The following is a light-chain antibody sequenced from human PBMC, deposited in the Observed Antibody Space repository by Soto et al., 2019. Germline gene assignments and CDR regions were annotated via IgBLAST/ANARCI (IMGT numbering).Light chain of an antibody. CDR1: QSIGTY. Sequence: DIQMTQSPSSLSASVGDRVSISCRASQSIGTYLNWYQQKPGKPPKLLISVASTLQSGVPSRFSASGSGTDFALTISSLQPEDFATYYCQQSGSTRTFGQGTKVDIK. V-gene: IGKV1-39*01. CDR3: QQSGSTRT. CDR2: VAS. J-gene: IGKJ1*01.